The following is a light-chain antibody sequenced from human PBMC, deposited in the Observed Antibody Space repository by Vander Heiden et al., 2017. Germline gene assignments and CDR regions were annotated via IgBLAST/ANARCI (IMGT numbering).Light chain of an antibody. V-gene: IGKV3-11*01. CDR3: QQRNNRPPKVT. J-gene: IGKJ4*01. CDR2: DAS. CDR1: QSVSSY. Sequence: EIVLTQSPATLSLSPGERATLSCRASQSVSSYLAWYQHKPGQAPRLLIYDASNRAAGIPAKCSSSGGGAEFTLTISSRVPEDFAVYYCQQRNNRPPKVTFGGGTKVEIK.